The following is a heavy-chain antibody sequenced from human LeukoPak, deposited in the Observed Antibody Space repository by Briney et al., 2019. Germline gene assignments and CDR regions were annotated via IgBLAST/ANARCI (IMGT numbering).Heavy chain of an antibody. CDR1: GFTFRSYA. J-gene: IGHJ4*02. V-gene: IGHV3-23*01. CDR2: ISGSGGDT. D-gene: IGHD6-19*01. CDR3: AKTTAGYSSGRYPGWPIDY. Sequence: SGGSLRLSCAASGFTFRSYAIYWVRQAPGKGLEWVSGISGSGGDTYFADSVKGRFTISRDNSKNTVFQQMDSLRAEDTAVYYCAKTTAGYSSGRYPGWPIDYWGQGTLVTVSS.